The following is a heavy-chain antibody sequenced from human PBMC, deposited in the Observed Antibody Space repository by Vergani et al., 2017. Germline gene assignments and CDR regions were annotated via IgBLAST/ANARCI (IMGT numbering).Heavy chain of an antibody. D-gene: IGHD3-22*01. CDR1: GFALNRHA. CDR3: AKDAHYDSSGYYFYWYFDL. Sequence: QVQLVESGGGVVQPGTSLRLSCVVSGFALNRHAMYWVRQAPGKGLEWVVGISFDGTNEYYPDLVKGRFTISRDNSKNTLYLQMNSLRAEDTAVYYCAKDAHYDSSGYYFYWYFDLWGRGTLVTVSS. V-gene: IGHV3-30*18. J-gene: IGHJ2*01. CDR2: ISFDGTNE.